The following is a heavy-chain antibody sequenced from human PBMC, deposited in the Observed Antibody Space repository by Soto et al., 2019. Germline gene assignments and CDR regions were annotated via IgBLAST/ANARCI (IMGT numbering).Heavy chain of an antibody. Sequence: SQTLSLTCAISGDSVSSNSAAWNWIRQSPSRGLEWLGRTYYRSKWYNDYAVSVKSRITINPDTSKNQFSLQLNSVTPEETAVYYCARDLEGVVTKSIAARPGFYYYYYYMDVWGKGTTVTVSS. CDR2: TYYRSKWYN. D-gene: IGHD6-6*01. V-gene: IGHV6-1*01. J-gene: IGHJ6*03. CDR1: GDSVSSNSAA. CDR3: ARDLEGVVTKSIAARPGFYYYYYYMDV.